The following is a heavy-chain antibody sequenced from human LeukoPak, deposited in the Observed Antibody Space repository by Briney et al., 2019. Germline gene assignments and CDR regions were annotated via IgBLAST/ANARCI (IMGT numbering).Heavy chain of an antibody. Sequence: PSETLSLTCTVSGVSISSSTYYWGWIRQPPGKGLEWIASLYYGENTFYSPSLKSRVTISVDTSKNQFSLKLSSVTAADTAVYYCTRHQTNNYGPGSPFDPWGQGSLVAVSS. CDR1: GVSISSSTYY. J-gene: IGHJ5*02. D-gene: IGHD3-10*01. CDR3: TRHQTNNYGPGSPFDP. V-gene: IGHV4-39*01. CDR2: LYYGENT.